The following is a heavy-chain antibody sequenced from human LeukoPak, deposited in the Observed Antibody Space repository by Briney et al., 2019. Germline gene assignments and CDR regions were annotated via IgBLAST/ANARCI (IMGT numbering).Heavy chain of an antibody. Sequence: HPGGSLRLSCAASGITFDDYAMHWVRQAPGKGLEWVSGISWNSGSIGYADSVKGRFTISRDNAKNSLYLQMNSLRAEDMALYYCAKAMSYHALSPLDAFDIWGQGTMVTVSS. V-gene: IGHV3-9*03. J-gene: IGHJ3*02. CDR3: AKAMSYHALSPLDAFDI. CDR1: GITFDDYA. D-gene: IGHD1-26*01. CDR2: ISWNSGSI.